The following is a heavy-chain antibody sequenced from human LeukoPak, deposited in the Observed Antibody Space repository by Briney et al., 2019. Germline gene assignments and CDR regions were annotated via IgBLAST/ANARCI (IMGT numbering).Heavy chain of an antibody. CDR2: ISTSGSTI. V-gene: IGHV3-48*03. Sequence: GGSLRLSCAASGFPFSSYEMNWVRQAPGKGLEWVSYISTSGSTIYYADSVQGRFTVSRDNAENSLFLQMNSLRVEDTALYYCARASHAGSYFRPSRYWGPGTLVTVSS. CDR3: ARASHAGSYFRPSRY. J-gene: IGHJ4*02. D-gene: IGHD1-26*01. CDR1: GFPFSSYE.